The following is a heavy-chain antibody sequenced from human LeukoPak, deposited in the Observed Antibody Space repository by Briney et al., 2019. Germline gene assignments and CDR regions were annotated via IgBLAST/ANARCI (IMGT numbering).Heavy chain of an antibody. V-gene: IGHV4-59*01. CDR1: GGSISSYY. Sequence: SETLSLTCTVSGGSISSYYWSWIRQPPGKGLEWIGYIYYSGSTNYNPSLKSRVTISVDTSKNQFSLKLSSVTAADTAVYYCASWNYYDSSGYPDWGQGTLVTVSS. J-gene: IGHJ4*02. CDR3: ASWNYYDSSGYPD. CDR2: IYYSGST. D-gene: IGHD3-22*01.